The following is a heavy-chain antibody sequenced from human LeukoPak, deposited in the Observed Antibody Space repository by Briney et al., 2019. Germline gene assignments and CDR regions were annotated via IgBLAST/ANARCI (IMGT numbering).Heavy chain of an antibody. J-gene: IGHJ3*02. CDR1: GGSISSGSYY. CDR3: ARVWSGYDFEHDAFDI. CDR2: IYTSGST. Sequence: PSQTLSLTCTVSGGSISSGSYYWSWIRQPAGKGLEWIGRIYTSGSTNYNPSLKSRVTISVDTSKNQFSLKLSSVTAADTAVYYCARVWSGYDFEHDAFDIWGQGTMVTVSS. V-gene: IGHV4-61*02. D-gene: IGHD5-12*01.